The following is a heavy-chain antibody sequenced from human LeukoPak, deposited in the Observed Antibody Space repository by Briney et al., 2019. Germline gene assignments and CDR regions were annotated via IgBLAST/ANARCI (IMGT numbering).Heavy chain of an antibody. CDR1: VGTFTSYA. D-gene: IGHD6-6*01. CDR3: ARDQVPNISARPWNNWFDP. J-gene: IGHJ5*02. V-gene: IGHV1-69*04. CDR2: IITILGIA. Sequence: SVKVSCTASVGTFTSYAISWVRQAPGQGLEWMGRIITILGIANYAQKFQGRVTITAEKSTSTAYMELSSLRSEDTAVYYCARDQVPNISARPWNNWFDPWGQGTLVTVSS.